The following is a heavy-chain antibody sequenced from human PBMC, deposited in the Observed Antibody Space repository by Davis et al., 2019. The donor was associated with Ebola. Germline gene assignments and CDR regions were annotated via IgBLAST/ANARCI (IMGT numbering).Heavy chain of an antibody. V-gene: IGHV4-4*02. J-gene: IGHJ4*02. CDR3: ARDSTTTVTTLDY. CDR1: GGSISSSNW. D-gene: IGHD4-17*01. CDR2: IYHSGST. Sequence: MPSETLSLTCAVSGGSISSSNWWCWVRQPPGKGLEWIGEIYHSGSTNYNPSLKSRVTISVDKSKNQSSLKLSSVTAADTAVYYCARDSTTTVTTLDYWGQGTLVTVSS.